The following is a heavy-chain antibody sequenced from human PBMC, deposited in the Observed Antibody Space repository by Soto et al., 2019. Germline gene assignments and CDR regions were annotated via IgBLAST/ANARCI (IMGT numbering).Heavy chain of an antibody. J-gene: IGHJ4*02. Sequence: ASETLSLTCTVSGGSISSYYWSWIRQPPGKGLEWIGYIYYSGSTNYNPSLKSRVTISVDTSKNQFSLKLSFVTAADTAVYYCARDVLVGATDYWGQGTLVTVSS. V-gene: IGHV4-59*01. CDR2: IYYSGST. CDR3: ARDVLVGATDY. CDR1: GGSISSYY. D-gene: IGHD1-26*01.